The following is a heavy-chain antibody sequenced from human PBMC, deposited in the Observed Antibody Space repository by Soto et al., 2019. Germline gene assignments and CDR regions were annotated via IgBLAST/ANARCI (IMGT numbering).Heavy chain of an antibody. CDR1: GFTFSSYW. V-gene: IGHV3-7*01. J-gene: IGHJ4*02. D-gene: IGHD1-1*01. Sequence: EVQLVESGGGPVRPGGSLRLSCAASGFTFSSYWMNWVRQAPGKGLEWVANINQDGNEDNLLDSVKGRFTISRDNAKNSLFLQMNSLRVDDTAVYYCARTGDGHHDFLDYWGQGALVSVSS. CDR3: ARTGDGHHDFLDY. CDR2: INQDGNED.